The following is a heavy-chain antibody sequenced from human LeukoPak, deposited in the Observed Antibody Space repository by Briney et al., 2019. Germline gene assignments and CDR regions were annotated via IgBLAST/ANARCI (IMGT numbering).Heavy chain of an antibody. CDR3: ASHQICGDYTSGRYYFDY. CDR1: GGFISRSSYY. CDR2: ISYSGST. V-gene: IGHV4-39*01. D-gene: IGHD4-17*01. Sequence: PSETLSLTCTVSGGFISRSSYYWAWIRQPPGKGLEWFGSISYSGSTYYKPTPNCRVTRSVDVSNTRYTLKLKSVTPTNTAVYYYASHQICGDYTSGRYYFDYWGQGTLVTVSS. J-gene: IGHJ4*02.